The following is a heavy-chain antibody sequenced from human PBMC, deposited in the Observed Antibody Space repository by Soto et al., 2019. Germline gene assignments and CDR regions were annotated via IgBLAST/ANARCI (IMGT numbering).Heavy chain of an antibody. CDR2: IYYSGST. V-gene: IGHV4-59*01. CDR3: ARDIGGSSGWYVDY. Sequence: LXLTCTVSCGSITSYYWSWIRQPPGKGLEWIGYIYYSGSTSYNPSLKSRVTISLDTPKNQFSLKLSSVTAADTAVYYCARDIGGSSGWYVDYWGRGTLVTGSS. J-gene: IGHJ4*02. D-gene: IGHD6-19*01. CDR1: CGSITSYY.